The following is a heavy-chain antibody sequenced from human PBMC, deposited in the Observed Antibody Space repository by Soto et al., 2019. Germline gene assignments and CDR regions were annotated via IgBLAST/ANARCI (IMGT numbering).Heavy chain of an antibody. CDR3: AKARVTSVTDYYDY. Sequence: GGTRRLPWAASGGTFSGYCMTWVRQGPAKGLPWVSAISGGAVRTSYVPSLKGRFTISRDTSKNTLYLEMNTLSAEDTAIYFCAKARVTSVTDYYDYWGQGTLVTVSS. CDR2: ISGGAVRT. D-gene: IGHD4-17*01. J-gene: IGHJ4*02. V-gene: IGHV3-23*01. CDR1: GGTFSGYC.